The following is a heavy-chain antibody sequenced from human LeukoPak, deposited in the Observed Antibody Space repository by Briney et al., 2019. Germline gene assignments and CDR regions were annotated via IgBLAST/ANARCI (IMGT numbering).Heavy chain of an antibody. CDR1: GYTFTDYY. Sequence: ASVKVSCKASGYTFTDYYMRWVQQAPGQGLEWMGRINPNSGGTNYAQKFQGRVTMTRDTSISTAYMELSRLRSDDTAVYYCARYCSSTSCYDYWGQGTLVTVSS. V-gene: IGHV1-2*06. CDR3: ARYCSSTSCYDY. CDR2: INPNSGGT. J-gene: IGHJ4*02. D-gene: IGHD2-2*01.